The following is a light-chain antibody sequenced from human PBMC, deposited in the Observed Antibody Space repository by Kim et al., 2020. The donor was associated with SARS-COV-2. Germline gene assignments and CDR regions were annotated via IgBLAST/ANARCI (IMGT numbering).Light chain of an antibody. J-gene: IGLJ3*02. CDR3: LLYYGRTWL. Sequence: PGGTVTLTWGTNTGDVTSGYDANWYQQKPGQAPTALMYITSNKHPWTPARFSGSLRGGKAALTLSVVQPEDEADYYCLLYYGRTWLFGGGTQLTVL. CDR2: ITS. CDR1: TGDVTSGYD. V-gene: IGLV7-43*01.